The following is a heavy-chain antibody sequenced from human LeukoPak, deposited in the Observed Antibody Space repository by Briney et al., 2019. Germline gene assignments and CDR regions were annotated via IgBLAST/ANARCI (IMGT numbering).Heavy chain of an antibody. CDR3: AKDYCSSTSCYPYDY. V-gene: IGHV3-30*18. CDR2: ISYDGSNK. J-gene: IGHJ4*02. CDR1: GFTFSSYG. D-gene: IGHD2-2*01. Sequence: GGSLRLSCAASGFTFSSYGMHWVRKAPGKGLEWVAVISYDGSNKYYADSVKGRFTISRDNSKNTLYLQMNSLRAEDTAVYYCAKDYCSSTSCYPYDYWGQGTLVTVSS.